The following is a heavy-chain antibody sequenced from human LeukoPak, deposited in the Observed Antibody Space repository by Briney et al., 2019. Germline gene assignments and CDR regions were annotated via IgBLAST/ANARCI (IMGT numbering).Heavy chain of an antibody. CDR3: AKGGYTTSFDP. J-gene: IGHJ5*02. Sequence: GGPLRLSCAASGFTFSEYSMSWVRQAPGKGLEWVSNIRSNGRDTYYTDSVKGRFTISRDNSKNTLYLEMNSLGAEDTAVYYCAKGGYTTSFDPWGQGTLVTVSS. V-gene: IGHV3-23*01. CDR2: IRSNGRDT. D-gene: IGHD2-15*01. CDR1: GFTFSEYS.